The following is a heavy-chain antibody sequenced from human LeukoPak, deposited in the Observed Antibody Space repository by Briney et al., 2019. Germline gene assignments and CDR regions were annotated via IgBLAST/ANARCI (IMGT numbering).Heavy chain of an antibody. V-gene: IGHV3-23*01. J-gene: IGHJ4*02. CDR3: AKYYYTSGSSGGRVFDS. Sequence: PGVSLRLSCAASGFTFSRYPMTWVRQAPGKGLELVSTIGTSAGDTHYADSVKGRFTISRDNSKNSLYLQMDSLRAEDTAVYYCAKYYYTSGSSGGRVFDSWGQGTLVTVSS. CDR1: GFTFSRYP. D-gene: IGHD3-10*01. CDR2: IGTSAGDT.